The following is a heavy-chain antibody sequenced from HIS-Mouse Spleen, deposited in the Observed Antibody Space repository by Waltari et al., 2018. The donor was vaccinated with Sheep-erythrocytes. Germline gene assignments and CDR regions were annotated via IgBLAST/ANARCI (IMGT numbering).Heavy chain of an antibody. Sequence: QVQLVESGGGVVQPGRSLRLSCAASGFTFSSYAIHWVRQAPGKGLEWVAVKSYDGSNKYYADSGKGRFTISRDNSKNTLYLQMNSLRAEDTAVYYCARGAFDIWGQGTMVTVSS. J-gene: IGHJ3*02. CDR2: KSYDGSNK. CDR1: GFTFSSYA. CDR3: ARGAFDI. V-gene: IGHV3-30-3*01.